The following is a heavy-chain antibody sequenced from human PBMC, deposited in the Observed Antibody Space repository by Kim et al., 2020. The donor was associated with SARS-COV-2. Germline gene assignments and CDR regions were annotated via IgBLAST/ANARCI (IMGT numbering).Heavy chain of an antibody. J-gene: IGHJ3*02. D-gene: IGHD3-10*01. CDR3: ARVTRGFGAFDI. V-gene: IGHV6-1*01. Sequence: DYAVSVKSPITINPDTSKHQCSLQLTSVTPEDTAVYYCARVTRGFGAFDIWGQGTMVTVSS.